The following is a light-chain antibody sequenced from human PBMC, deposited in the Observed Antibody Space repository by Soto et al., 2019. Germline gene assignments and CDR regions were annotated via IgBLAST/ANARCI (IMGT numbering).Light chain of an antibody. J-gene: IGKJ2*01. Sequence: EIVMTQSPATLSVSPGERATLSCRASQSVSSNLAWYQQKPGQAPRLLIFGASTRATGIPARFSGSGSGTESTLTISILQSEDFAVYYCQQYNNWPHTFGQGTKLEIK. V-gene: IGKV3-15*01. CDR1: QSVSSN. CDR3: QQYNNWPHT. CDR2: GAS.